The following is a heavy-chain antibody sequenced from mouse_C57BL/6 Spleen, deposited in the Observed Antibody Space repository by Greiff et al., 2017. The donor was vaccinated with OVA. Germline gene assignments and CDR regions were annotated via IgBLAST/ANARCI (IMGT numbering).Heavy chain of an antibody. V-gene: IGHV14-3*01. CDR2: IDPANGNT. CDR1: GFNIKNTY. J-gene: IGHJ3*01. D-gene: IGHD3-2*02. CDR3: ARPPSTAQATLGFAY. Sequence: EVQRVESVAELVRPGASVKLSCTASGFNIKNTYMHWVKQRPEQGLEWIGRIDPANGNTKYAPKFQGKATITADTSSNTAYLQLSSLTSEDTAIYYCARPPSTAQATLGFAYWGQGTLVTVSA.